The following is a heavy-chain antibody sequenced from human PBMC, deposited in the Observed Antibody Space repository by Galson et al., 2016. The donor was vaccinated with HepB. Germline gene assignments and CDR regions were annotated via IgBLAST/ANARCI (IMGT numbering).Heavy chain of an antibody. Sequence: SLRLSCAASGFTFSPYAMTWVRQAPGRGLEWVSGISGGATATYNADSVKGRFAISRDNSKNTLFLQMNNLRAEDTALYYCAKVTRPGISAPRYGMDVWGKGTPVTVSS. CDR1: GFTFSPYA. CDR3: AKVTRPGISAPRYGMDV. V-gene: IGHV3-23*01. J-gene: IGHJ6*04. CDR2: ISGGATAT. D-gene: IGHD6-13*01.